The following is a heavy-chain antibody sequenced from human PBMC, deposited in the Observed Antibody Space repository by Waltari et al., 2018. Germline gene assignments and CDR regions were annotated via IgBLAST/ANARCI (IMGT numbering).Heavy chain of an antibody. Sequence: EVQLVESGGGLVQPGGSLRLSCAASGFTFSAYGMSWVRQAPGKGLEWVSSISGSGGSTYYADSVKGRFTITRDNSKNTLFLQMNSLRAEDTAVYYCAKGVSTGWTPWGQGTLVTVSS. V-gene: IGHV3-23*04. CDR3: AKGVSTGWTP. J-gene: IGHJ5*02. D-gene: IGHD6-19*01. CDR1: GFTFSAYG. CDR2: ISGSGGST.